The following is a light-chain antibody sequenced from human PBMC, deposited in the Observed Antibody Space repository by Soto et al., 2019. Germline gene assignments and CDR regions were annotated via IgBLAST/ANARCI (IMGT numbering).Light chain of an antibody. Sequence: EIIMTQSPATLSLSPGERAALSCRASQSVNNKLAWYQQTPGQPPRLLIYGASTRAGDTPDRFSGGGFGTDFTLTISRLEPEDFAVYYCQQWITFGQGTRLEIK. J-gene: IGKJ5*01. CDR2: GAS. V-gene: IGKV3-15*01. CDR3: QQWIT. CDR1: QSVNNK.